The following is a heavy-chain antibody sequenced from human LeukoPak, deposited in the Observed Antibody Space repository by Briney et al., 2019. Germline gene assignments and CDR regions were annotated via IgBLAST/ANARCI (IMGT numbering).Heavy chain of an antibody. Sequence: PSETLSLTCTVSGGSISSGDYYWSWIRQPPGKGLEWIGYIYYSGSTYYNPSLKSRVTIPVDTSKNQFSLKLNSVTAADTAVYYCARTRSSGWFDPWGQGTLVTVSS. CDR1: GGSISSGDYY. V-gene: IGHV4-30-4*01. J-gene: IGHJ5*02. D-gene: IGHD6-6*01. CDR3: ARTRSSGWFDP. CDR2: IYYSGST.